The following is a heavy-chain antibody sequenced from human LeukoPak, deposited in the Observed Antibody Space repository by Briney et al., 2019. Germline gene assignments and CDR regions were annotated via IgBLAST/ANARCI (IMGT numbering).Heavy chain of an antibody. Sequence: GGSLRLSCAASGFTVRSNYMSWVRQAPGKRLEWVSVLYSGGRTYYADSVKGRFTISRDNSKNTLYLQMNSLRGEDTALYYCAKGPRCTSTSCYSMGAFDFWGQGTMVTVSS. D-gene: IGHD2-2*01. CDR1: GFTVRSNY. V-gene: IGHV3-66*01. CDR3: AKGPRCTSTSCYSMGAFDF. J-gene: IGHJ3*01. CDR2: LYSGGRT.